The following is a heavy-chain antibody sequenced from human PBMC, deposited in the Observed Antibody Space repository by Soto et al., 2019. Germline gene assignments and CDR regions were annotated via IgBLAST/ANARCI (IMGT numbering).Heavy chain of an antibody. D-gene: IGHD4-17*01. V-gene: IGHV3-7*03. J-gene: IGHJ4*02. Sequence: EVQLVESGGGLVQPGGSLRLSCAAYGFTFSNYWMSWVRQAPGKGLEWVANINQDGSEKYYVDSVKGRFTISRDNARSSLYLQMNSLRPEDTAVYYCARDKAYGDSEDYWGQGTLVTVPS. CDR1: GFTFSNYW. CDR2: INQDGSEK. CDR3: ARDKAYGDSEDY.